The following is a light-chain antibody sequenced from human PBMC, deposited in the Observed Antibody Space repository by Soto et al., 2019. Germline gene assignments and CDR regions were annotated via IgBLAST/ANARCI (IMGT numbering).Light chain of an antibody. CDR3: QQYNNWHPWP. Sequence: EVVLRQSPATLSVSPGETATLSCRASQSVSNKLAWYQQRPGQAPRLLIYAADTRATGIPDRFSGSGSGRELSRTISSLQSEDFAVYYCQQYNNWHPWPFGKGTKVEVK. CDR2: AAD. CDR1: QSVSNK. V-gene: IGKV3-15*01. J-gene: IGKJ1*01.